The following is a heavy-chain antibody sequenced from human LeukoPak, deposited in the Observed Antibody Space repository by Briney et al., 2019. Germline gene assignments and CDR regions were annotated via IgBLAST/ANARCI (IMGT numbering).Heavy chain of an antibody. CDR2: ISADGGST. Sequence: PGGSLRLSCAASGFTFSNFAMSWVRQAPGKGLEWVSSISADGGSTFYAGPIKGRFTMSRDNSKNTLYLQMSSLRAEDTAVYYCATRIQYRFDQWGQGTLVTVSS. J-gene: IGHJ4*02. D-gene: IGHD5-18*01. V-gene: IGHV3-23*01. CDR1: GFTFSNFA. CDR3: ATRIQYRFDQ.